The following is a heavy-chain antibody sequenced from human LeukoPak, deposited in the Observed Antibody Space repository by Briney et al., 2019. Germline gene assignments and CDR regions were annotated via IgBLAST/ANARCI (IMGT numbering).Heavy chain of an antibody. CDR1: GHTFTSYA. J-gene: IGHJ6*02. CDR2: SSAGNGNT. Sequence: ASVKVSCKASGHTFTSYAMHWVRQAPGQRLEWLGWSSAGNGNTKDSQKFQGRVTITRDTSASTAYMELSSMRSEDTAVYSCARGGFPIFGVGDHYYYYYGMDVWGQGTTVTVSS. D-gene: IGHD3-3*01. CDR3: ARGGFPIFGVGDHYYYYYGMDV. V-gene: IGHV1-3*01.